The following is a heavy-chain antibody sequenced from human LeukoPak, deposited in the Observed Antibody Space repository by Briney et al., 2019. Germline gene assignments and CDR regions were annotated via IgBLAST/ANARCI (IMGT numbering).Heavy chain of an antibody. D-gene: IGHD2-15*01. V-gene: IGHV3-23*01. CDR2: ISGSGGST. Sequence: GGSLRLSCAASGFTFSSYAMSWVRQAPGKGLEWVSAISGSGGSTYYADSVKGRFTISRDNSKNTLYLQMNSLRAEDTAVYYCAKADVVVVVAATRYWGQGTLSPSPQ. CDR3: AKADVVVVVAATRY. J-gene: IGHJ4*02. CDR1: GFTFSSYA.